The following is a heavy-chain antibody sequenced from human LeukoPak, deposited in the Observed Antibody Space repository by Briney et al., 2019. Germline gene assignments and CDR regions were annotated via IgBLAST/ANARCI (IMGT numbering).Heavy chain of an antibody. CDR3: AREGYYGYGGY. V-gene: IGHV4-59*01. Sequence: SETLSLTCTVSGGSISSYYWSWIRQPPGKGLEWIGYIYYSGSTNCNPSLKSRVTISVDTSKNQFSLKLSSVTAADTAVSYCAREGYYGYGGYWGQGTLVTVSS. CDR2: IYYSGST. CDR1: GGSISSYY. J-gene: IGHJ4*02. D-gene: IGHD3-10*01.